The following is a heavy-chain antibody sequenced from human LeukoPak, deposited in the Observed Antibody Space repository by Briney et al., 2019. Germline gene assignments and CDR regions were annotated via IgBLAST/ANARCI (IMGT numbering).Heavy chain of an antibody. Sequence: SQTLSLTCAISGDSVSSNSAAWNWLRQSPSRGLEWLGRTYYRSKWYNDYAVSVKSRITINPDTSKNQFSLQLNSVTPEDTAVYYCARDLWCSSTSCYLAYYYGMDVWGQGTTVTVSS. CDR3: ARDLWCSSTSCYLAYYYGMDV. V-gene: IGHV6-1*01. D-gene: IGHD2-2*01. J-gene: IGHJ6*02. CDR2: TYYRSKWYN. CDR1: GDSVSSNSAA.